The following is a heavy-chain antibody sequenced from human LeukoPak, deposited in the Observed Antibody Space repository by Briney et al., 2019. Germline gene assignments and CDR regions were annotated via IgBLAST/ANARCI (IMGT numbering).Heavy chain of an antibody. CDR1: GYTFTFYY. V-gene: IGHV1-2*02. J-gene: IGHJ4*02. D-gene: IGHD6-19*01. CDR3: TSDGGWYFNY. Sequence: GASVKVSCTASGYTFTFYYMHWVRLAPGQGLEWMGWINPNSGGTNYAQKFQGRVTMTRDTSISTAYMELSSLKSDDTAVYYCTSDGGWYFNYWGQGSLVTVSS. CDR2: INPNSGGT.